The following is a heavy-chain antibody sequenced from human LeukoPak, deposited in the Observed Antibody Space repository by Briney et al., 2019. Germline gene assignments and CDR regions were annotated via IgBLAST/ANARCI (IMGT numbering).Heavy chain of an antibody. J-gene: IGHJ6*03. CDR2: IIPIFGTA. CDR1: GGTFSSYA. CDR3: ARGPYYYYYMDV. Sequence: SVKVSCKASGGTFSSYAISWVRQAPGQGLERMGRIIPIFGTANYAQKFQGRVTITTDESTSTAYMELSSLRSEDTAVYYCARGPYYYYYMDVWGQGTLVTVSS. V-gene: IGHV1-69*05.